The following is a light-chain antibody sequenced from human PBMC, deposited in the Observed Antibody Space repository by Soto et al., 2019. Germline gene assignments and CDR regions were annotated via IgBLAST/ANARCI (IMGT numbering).Light chain of an antibody. J-gene: IGKJ4*01. CDR2: GAS. CDR3: QQRTTWPT. Sequence: EIVLTQSPGTLSFSPGERATLSCRASQSVSSDYLAWYQQKPGQAPRLLIYGASSRATGIPDRFSGSGSGTDFTLTVSRLEPEDFAVFYCQQRTTWPTFGGGTKVEIK. V-gene: IGKV3D-20*02. CDR1: QSVSSDY.